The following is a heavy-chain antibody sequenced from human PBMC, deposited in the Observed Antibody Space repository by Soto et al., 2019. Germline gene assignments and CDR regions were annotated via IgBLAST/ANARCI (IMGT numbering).Heavy chain of an antibody. CDR2: IKSKTDGGTT. J-gene: IGHJ2*01. V-gene: IGHV3-15*01. Sequence: GGSLRLSCAASGFTFSNAWMSWVSQAPGKGLEWVGRIKSKTDGGTTDYAAPVKGRFTISRDDSKNTLYLQMNSLKTEDTAVYYCTTDISSGWYWYFDLWGRGTLVTVSS. CDR3: TTDISSGWYWYFDL. CDR1: GFTFSNAW. D-gene: IGHD6-19*01.